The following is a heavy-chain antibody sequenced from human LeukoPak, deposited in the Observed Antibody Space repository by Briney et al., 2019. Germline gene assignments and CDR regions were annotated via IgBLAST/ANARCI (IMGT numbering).Heavy chain of an antibody. CDR1: GVSFSGYY. Sequence: SETLSLTCAVYGVSFSGYYWSWIRQPPGKGLEWIGEINHSGSTNYNPSLKSRVTISVDTSKNQFSLKLSSETAADTAVYYCARESGFSSSWYDDAFDIWGQGTMVTVSS. CDR3: ARESGFSSSWYDDAFDI. J-gene: IGHJ3*02. D-gene: IGHD6-13*01. CDR2: INHSGST. V-gene: IGHV4-34*01.